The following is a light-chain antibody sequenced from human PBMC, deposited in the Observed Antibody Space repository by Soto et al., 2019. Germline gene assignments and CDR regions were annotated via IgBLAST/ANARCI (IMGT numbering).Light chain of an antibody. CDR1: SSDVGGYKY. V-gene: IGLV2-14*01. CDR3: SSFTSSYTFV. Sequence: SALTQPASVSGSPGQSIAISCTGTSSDVGGYKYVSWYQQHPGKAPKLLISEVSNRPSGVSDRFSGSKSGNTASLTISGLQAEDEADYYCSSFTSSYTFVFGSGTKVTVL. CDR2: EVS. J-gene: IGLJ1*01.